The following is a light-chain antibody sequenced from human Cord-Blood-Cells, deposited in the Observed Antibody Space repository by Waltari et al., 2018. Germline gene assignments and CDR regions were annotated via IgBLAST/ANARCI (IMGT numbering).Light chain of an antibody. Sequence: IQMTHSPYYLSASVGDRISITCRASQSISSYLNWYQQKPGKAPKLLIYAASSLQSGVPSRFSGSGSGTDFTLTISSLQPEDFATYYCQQSYSTPYSFGQGTKLEIK. J-gene: IGKJ2*03. V-gene: IGKV1-39*01. CDR3: QQSYSTPYS. CDR2: AAS. CDR1: QSISSY.